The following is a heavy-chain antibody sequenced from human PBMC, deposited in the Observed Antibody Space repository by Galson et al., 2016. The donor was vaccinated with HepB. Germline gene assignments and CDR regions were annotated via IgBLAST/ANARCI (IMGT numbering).Heavy chain of an antibody. CDR2: VFYSGGT. V-gene: IGHV4-59*01. CDR1: GGSISSYY. CDR3: ARTVTTVTPHNSNDLDV. J-gene: IGHJ6*02. D-gene: IGHD4-11*01. Sequence: ETLSLTCTVSGGSISSYYWSWIRQPPGKGLEWVGYVFYSGGTNYNPSLKSRPTISVDTSKNLFSLKLSSVTAADTAVYYCARTVTTVTPHNSNDLDVWGQGTTVTVS.